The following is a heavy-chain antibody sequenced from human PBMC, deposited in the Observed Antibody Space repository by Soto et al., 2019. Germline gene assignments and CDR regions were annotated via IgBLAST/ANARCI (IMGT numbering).Heavy chain of an antibody. Sequence: LKISCKGSGYSFTSYWIGWVRQMPWKGLEWMGIIYPGDSDTRYSPSFQGQVTISADKSISTAYLQWSSLKASDTAMYYCAKVDYGGNSGYYYYGMDVWGQGTTVTVSS. CDR3: AKVDYGGNSGYYYYGMDV. CDR1: GYSFTSYW. CDR2: IYPGDSDT. D-gene: IGHD4-17*01. V-gene: IGHV5-51*01. J-gene: IGHJ6*02.